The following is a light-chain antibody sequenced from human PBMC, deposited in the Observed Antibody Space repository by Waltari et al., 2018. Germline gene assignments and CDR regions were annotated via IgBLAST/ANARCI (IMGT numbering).Light chain of an antibody. CDR3: QQSSTTRGT. Sequence: DIQMTQSPSSLSASVGDRVTITCRASQSITSYLYWYQQKPGTAPKLLIYAASSLQSVVPSRFSGSGSGTDFTLTISSQQTEDFATYYCQQSSTTRGTFGQGTKVEIK. J-gene: IGKJ1*01. CDR2: AAS. CDR1: QSITSY. V-gene: IGKV1-39*01.